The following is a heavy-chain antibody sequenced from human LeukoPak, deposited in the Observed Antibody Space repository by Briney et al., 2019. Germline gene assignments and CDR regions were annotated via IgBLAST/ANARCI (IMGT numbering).Heavy chain of an antibody. J-gene: IGHJ5*02. CDR2: ISTSSRYI. CDR1: GFTLSSFD. V-gene: IGHV3-21*06. Sequence: GGSLRLSCAASGFTLSSFDMNWVRQAPGKGLEWVSSISTSSRYIYYRDSVKGRFTISRDDAKNSLYLQMNSLTVEDTAVYYCARADCSGSTCYLRHSWFDPWGQGTLVTVSS. D-gene: IGHD2-2*01. CDR3: ARADCSGSTCYLRHSWFDP.